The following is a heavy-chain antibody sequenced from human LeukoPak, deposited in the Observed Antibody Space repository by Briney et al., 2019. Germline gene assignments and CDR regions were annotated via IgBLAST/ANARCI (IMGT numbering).Heavy chain of an antibody. J-gene: IGHJ3*02. V-gene: IGHV1-18*01. CDR2: INAYNGNT. Sequence: ASVKVSCKASGYTFTSYGISWVRQAPGQGREWMGCINAYNGNTNYAQKLQGRVTMTTDTSTSTAYMELSSLRSEDTAVYYCARALDPSITMIVVVTSSGDAFDIWGQGTMVTVSS. D-gene: IGHD3-22*01. CDR3: ARALDPSITMIVVVTSSGDAFDI. CDR1: GYTFTSYG.